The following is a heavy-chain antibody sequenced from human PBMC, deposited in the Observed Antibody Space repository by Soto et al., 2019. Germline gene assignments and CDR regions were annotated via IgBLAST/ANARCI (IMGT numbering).Heavy chain of an antibody. Sequence: QVQLQESGPGLVKPSQTLSLTCTVSGGSISSGGYYWSWIRQHPGKGLEWTGYIYYSWSTYYNPSLKRRVTISVDTSKNQFSLKLSSVTAADTAVYYCARGYYYDSSGFYYYYYGMDVWGQGTTVTVSS. J-gene: IGHJ6*02. CDR1: GGSISSGGYY. D-gene: IGHD3-22*01. V-gene: IGHV4-31*03. CDR2: IYYSWST. CDR3: ARGYYYDSSGFYYYYYGMDV.